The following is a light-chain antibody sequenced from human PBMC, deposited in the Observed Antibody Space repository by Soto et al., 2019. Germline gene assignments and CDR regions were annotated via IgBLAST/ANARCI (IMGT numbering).Light chain of an antibody. CDR3: QQYNNWPPRRGYT. CDR2: GAS. CDR1: QSVSSN. J-gene: IGKJ2*01. Sequence: EIVMTQSPATLSVSPGERATLSCRASQSVSSNLAWYQQKPGQAPRLLIYGASTRATGIPARFSGSGSGTEFTLTISSLQSEDFAVYYCQQYNNWPPRRGYTFGQGTKLEIK. V-gene: IGKV3-15*01.